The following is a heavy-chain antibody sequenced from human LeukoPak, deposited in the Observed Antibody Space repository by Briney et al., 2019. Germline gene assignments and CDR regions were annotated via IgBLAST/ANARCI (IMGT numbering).Heavy chain of an antibody. CDR1: GGSITIHH. Sequence: KPSETLSLTCTVSGGSITIHHWSWIRQPPGKGLEWIGSVYYSGSTNYSPSLKSRVTISVDTSKNQFSLNLRFVTAADTAVYYCAERGGGFWGQGTLVTVSS. CDR3: AERGGGF. CDR2: VYYSGST. V-gene: IGHV4-59*11. J-gene: IGHJ4*02. D-gene: IGHD3-16*01.